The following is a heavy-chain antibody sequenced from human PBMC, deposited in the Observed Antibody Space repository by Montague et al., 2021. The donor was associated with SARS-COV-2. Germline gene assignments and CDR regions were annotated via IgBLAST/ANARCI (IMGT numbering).Heavy chain of an antibody. Sequence: SETLSLTCTVSGGSISSSSYYWVWIRRPPGKGLQWIGSIYYGGSTYYNPSLKSRVTISVDTSKNQFSLRLSSVTAADTTVYYCARSVTGSSYDNPLDYWGQGTLVTVSS. D-gene: IGHD5-18*01. CDR1: GGSISSSSYY. V-gene: IGHV4-39*01. CDR3: ARSVTGSSYDNPLDY. J-gene: IGHJ4*02. CDR2: IYYGGST.